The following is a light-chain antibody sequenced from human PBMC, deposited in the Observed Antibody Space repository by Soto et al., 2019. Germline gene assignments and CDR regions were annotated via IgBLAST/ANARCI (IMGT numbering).Light chain of an antibody. CDR1: QGINRW. CDR3: QQYNAA. Sequence: DIQMTHSPSSVSASVGDRVTITCRASQGINRWLAWYQQKPGKAPKLLIYSASSLQSGVPSRFSGSGSGTEFTLTISSLQPDDFATYYCQQYNAAFGQGTRLEIK. J-gene: IGKJ5*01. CDR2: SAS. V-gene: IGKV1-12*01.